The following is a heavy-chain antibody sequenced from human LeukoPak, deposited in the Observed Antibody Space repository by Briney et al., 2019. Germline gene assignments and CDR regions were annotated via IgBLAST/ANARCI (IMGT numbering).Heavy chain of an antibody. CDR3: PTGSIVYDF. Sequence: ASVKVSCKVSGHSLTEFSMEWVRQAPGKGLEWMGGFDPEEGDTIYAQKFQGRLTMTEDTSTDTAYMELSSLTSEDTAVYYCPTGSIVYDFWGQGTLVTVSS. J-gene: IGHJ4*02. CDR1: GHSLTEFS. V-gene: IGHV1-24*01. CDR2: FDPEEGDT. D-gene: IGHD2-21*01.